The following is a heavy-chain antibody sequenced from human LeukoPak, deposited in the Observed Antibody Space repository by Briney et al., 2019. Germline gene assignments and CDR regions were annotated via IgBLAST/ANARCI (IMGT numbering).Heavy chain of an antibody. CDR1: GGSISSSSYY. D-gene: IGHD3-10*01. CDR3: ARAIITMVRGVQTFQH. Sequence: SETLSLTCTVSGGSISSSSYYWGWIRQPPGKGLEWIGTIYYSGSTYYNPSLKSRVTISVDTSKNQFSLKLSSVTAADTAVYYCARAIITMVRGVQTFQHWGQGTLVTVSS. CDR2: IYYSGST. J-gene: IGHJ1*01. V-gene: IGHV4-39*07.